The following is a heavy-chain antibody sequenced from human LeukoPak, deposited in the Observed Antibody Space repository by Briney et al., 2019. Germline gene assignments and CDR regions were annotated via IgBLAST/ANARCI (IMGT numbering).Heavy chain of an antibody. D-gene: IGHD5-18*01. V-gene: IGHV1-46*03. CDR2: INPSGGST. CDR3: TRAHALQPFDY. J-gene: IGHJ4*02. CDR1: GYTFTSYY. Sequence: ASVRVSCKASGYTFTSYYIHWVRQAPGQGLEWMGIINPSGGSTNYAQKFQGRVTMTRDTSTTTDYMELSSLRSDDTAVYYCTRAHALQPFDYWGQGTLVTVSS.